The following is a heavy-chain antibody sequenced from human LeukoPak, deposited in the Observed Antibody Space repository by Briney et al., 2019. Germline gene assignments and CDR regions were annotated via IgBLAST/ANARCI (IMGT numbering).Heavy chain of an antibody. D-gene: IGHD6-13*01. J-gene: IGHJ6*03. CDR2: IIPIFGTA. Sequence: SVKVSCKASGGTFSSYAISWVRQAPGQGLEWMGRIIPIFGTANYAQKFQGRVTITADESTSTAYMELSSLRSEDTAVYYCAVPGIAAAGTQLDYYYYMDVWGKGTTVTVSS. V-gene: IGHV1-69*01. CDR3: AVPGIAAAGTQLDYYYYMDV. CDR1: GGTFSSYA.